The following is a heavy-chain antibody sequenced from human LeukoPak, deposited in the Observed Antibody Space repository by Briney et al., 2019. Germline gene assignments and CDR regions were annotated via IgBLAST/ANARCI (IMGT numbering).Heavy chain of an antibody. CDR1: GGSISSYY. V-gene: IGHV4-59*08. Sequence: SETLSLTCTVSGGSISSYYWGWIRQPPGKGLEWVGYIYYSGSTNYNPSLKSRVTISVDTSKNQFSLKLSSVTAADTAVYYCARHYSSSDAFDIWGQGTMVTVSS. CDR3: ARHYSSSDAFDI. J-gene: IGHJ3*02. CDR2: IYYSGST. D-gene: IGHD6-13*01.